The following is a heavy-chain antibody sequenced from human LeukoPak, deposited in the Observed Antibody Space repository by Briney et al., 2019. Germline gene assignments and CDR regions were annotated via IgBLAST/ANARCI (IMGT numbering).Heavy chain of an antibody. CDR1: GFTFSSYG. V-gene: IGHV3-33*01. D-gene: IGHD5-24*01. CDR2: IWYDGSNK. Sequence: AGGSLRLSCAASGFTFSSYGMHWVSQAPGKGLEWVAVIWYDGSNKYYADSVKGRFTISRDNSKNTLYLQMNSLRAEDTAVYYCARVARWVQHHDAFDIWGQGTMVTVSS. J-gene: IGHJ3*02. CDR3: ARVARWVQHHDAFDI.